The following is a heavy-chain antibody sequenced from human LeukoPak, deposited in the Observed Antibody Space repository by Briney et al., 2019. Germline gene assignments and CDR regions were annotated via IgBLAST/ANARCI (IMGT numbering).Heavy chain of an antibody. CDR1: GYTFTSYG. CDR3: ARVVLVGVAYYFDY. D-gene: IGHD2-15*01. J-gene: IGHJ4*02. V-gene: IGHV1-18*01. Sequence: ASVKVSCKASGYTFTSYGISWVRQAPGQGLEWKGWISAYNGNTNYAQKLQGRVTMTTDASTSTAYMELRSLRSDDTAVYYCARVVLVGVAYYFDYWGQGTLVTVSS. CDR2: ISAYNGNT.